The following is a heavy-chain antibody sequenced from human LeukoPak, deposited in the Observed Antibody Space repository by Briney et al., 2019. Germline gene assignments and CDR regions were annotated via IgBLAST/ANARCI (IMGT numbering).Heavy chain of an antibody. D-gene: IGHD2-21*02. Sequence: SVKVSCKASGYTFTSYGISWVRQAPGQGLEWMGGIIPIFGTANYAQKFQGRVTITTDESTSTAYMELSSLRSEDTAVYYCAREDLRCGGDCYWGGFDYWGQGTLVTVSS. J-gene: IGHJ4*02. CDR3: AREDLRCGGDCYWGGFDY. CDR1: GYTFTSYG. CDR2: IIPIFGTA. V-gene: IGHV1-69*05.